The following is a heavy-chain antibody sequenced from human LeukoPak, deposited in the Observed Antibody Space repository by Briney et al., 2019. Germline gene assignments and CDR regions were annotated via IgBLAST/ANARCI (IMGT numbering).Heavy chain of an antibody. CDR1: GFTFSTYA. CDR3: ARDSKYSSGWYQGDY. J-gene: IGHJ4*02. Sequence: TGGSLRLSCAASGFTFSTYAMSWVRQAPGKGLEWVSVIYSGGGTYYADSVKGRFTISRDNSKNTLYLQMNSLRAEDTAVYYCARDSKYSSGWYQGDYWGQGTLVTVSS. V-gene: IGHV3-66*02. CDR2: IYSGGGT. D-gene: IGHD6-19*01.